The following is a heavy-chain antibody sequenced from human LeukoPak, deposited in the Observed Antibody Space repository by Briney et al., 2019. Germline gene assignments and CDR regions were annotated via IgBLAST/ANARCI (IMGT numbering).Heavy chain of an antibody. Sequence: GGSLRLSCAASGFTFSSYSMNWVRQAPGKGLEWVSSISSSSSYIYYADSVKGRFTISRDNAKNSLYLQMNSLRAEDTAVYYCARAEDYDFWSGYRPTDYWGQGTLVTVSS. V-gene: IGHV3-21*01. CDR1: GFTFSSYS. CDR2: ISSSSSYI. D-gene: IGHD3-3*01. J-gene: IGHJ4*02. CDR3: ARAEDYDFWSGYRPTDY.